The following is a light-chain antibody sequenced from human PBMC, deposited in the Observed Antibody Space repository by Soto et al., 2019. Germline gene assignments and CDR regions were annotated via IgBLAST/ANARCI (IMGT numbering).Light chain of an antibody. CDR1: SSNIGAGYD. Sequence: QPVLTQPPSVSGAPGQRVTISCTGSSSNIGAGYDVHWYQQLPGTAPKLLIYGNSNRPSGVPDRFSGSKSGTSASLAITGXXXXXXXXYYCQSYDSSLSGSVFGGGTKL. V-gene: IGLV1-40*01. CDR2: GNS. CDR3: QSYDSSLSGSV. J-gene: IGLJ2*01.